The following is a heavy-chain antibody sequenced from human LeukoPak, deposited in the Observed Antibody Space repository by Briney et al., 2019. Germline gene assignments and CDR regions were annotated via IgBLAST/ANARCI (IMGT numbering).Heavy chain of an antibody. D-gene: IGHD5-24*01. V-gene: IGHV4-38-2*02. CDR3: TRERRDGYKVYFDY. Sequence: SETLSLTCTVSGYSISSGYYWGWIRQPPGKGLEWIGSIYHSGSTYYNPSLKSRVTISVDTSKNQFSLKLSSVTAADTAVYYCTRERRDGYKVYFDYWGQGTLVTVSS. J-gene: IGHJ4*02. CDR2: IYHSGST. CDR1: GYSISSGYY.